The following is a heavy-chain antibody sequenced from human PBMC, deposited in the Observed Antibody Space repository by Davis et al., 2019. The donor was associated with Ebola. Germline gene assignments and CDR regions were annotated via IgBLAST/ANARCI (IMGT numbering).Heavy chain of an antibody. J-gene: IGHJ4*02. Sequence: PGGSLRLSCAASGFTFSSYAMSWVRQAPGKGLEWVSAISGSGGSTYYEDSVKGRFTISRDNSKNTLYLQMNSLRAEDTAVYYCAKDRFAYGDYEGYFDYWGQGTLVTVSS. CDR2: ISGSGGST. D-gene: IGHD4-17*01. V-gene: IGHV3-23*01. CDR3: AKDRFAYGDYEGYFDY. CDR1: GFTFSSYA.